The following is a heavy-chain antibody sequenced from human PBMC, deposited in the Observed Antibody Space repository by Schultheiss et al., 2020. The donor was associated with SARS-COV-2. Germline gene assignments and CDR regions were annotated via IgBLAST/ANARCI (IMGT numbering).Heavy chain of an antibody. Sequence: GGSLRLSCAASGFTFSSYWMSWVRQAPGKGLEWVAVISYDGSNKYYADSVKGRFTISRDNSKNTLYLQMNSLRAEDTAVYYCARDYSGSYINWFDPWGQGTLVTVSS. V-gene: IGHV3-30-3*01. CDR1: GFTFSSYW. CDR3: ARDYSGSYINWFDP. D-gene: IGHD1-26*01. CDR2: ISYDGSNK. J-gene: IGHJ5*02.